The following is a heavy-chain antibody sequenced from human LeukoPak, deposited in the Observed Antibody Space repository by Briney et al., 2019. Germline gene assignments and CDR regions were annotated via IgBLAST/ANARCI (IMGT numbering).Heavy chain of an antibody. CDR2: ISYDGSNK. CDR3: AKVWDIVATIGGLDY. Sequence: GGSLRLSCEASGFTFSSYEMNWVRQAPGKGLEWVAFISYDGSNKYYADSVQGRFTISRDNSKNTLYLQMNSLRAEDTAVYYCAKVWDIVATIGGLDYWGQGTLVTVP. V-gene: IGHV3-30*18. CDR1: GFTFSSYE. J-gene: IGHJ4*02. D-gene: IGHD5-12*01.